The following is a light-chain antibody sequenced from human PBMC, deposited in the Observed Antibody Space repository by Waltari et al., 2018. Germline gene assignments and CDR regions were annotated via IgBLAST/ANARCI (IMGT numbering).Light chain of an antibody. J-gene: IGLJ3*02. CDR2: SNN. CDR1: TSNIGSNT. CDR3: AAWDDNLDGPV. V-gene: IGLV1-44*01. Sequence: QSVLTQPPSASGTPGQRVTIACSGGTSNIGSNTVNWYQQPTGTAPKLLYSNNQRPSGVPDRFFGSKSGTSASLAISGLQSEDEADYYCAAWDDNLDGPVFGGGTKLTVL.